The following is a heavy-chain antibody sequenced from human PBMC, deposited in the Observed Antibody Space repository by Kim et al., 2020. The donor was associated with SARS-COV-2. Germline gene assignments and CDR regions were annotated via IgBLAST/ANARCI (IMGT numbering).Heavy chain of an antibody. Sequence: SETLSLTCTVSGGSISSGGYYWSWIRQHPGKGLEWIGYIYYSGSTYYNPSLKSRVTISVDTTKNQFSLKLSSVTAADTAVYYCARGSHGMVRGPKLYYFDYWGQGTLVTVSS. CDR3: ARGSHGMVRGPKLYYFDY. CDR1: GGSISSGGYY. V-gene: IGHV4-31*03. J-gene: IGHJ4*02. D-gene: IGHD3-10*01. CDR2: IYYSGST.